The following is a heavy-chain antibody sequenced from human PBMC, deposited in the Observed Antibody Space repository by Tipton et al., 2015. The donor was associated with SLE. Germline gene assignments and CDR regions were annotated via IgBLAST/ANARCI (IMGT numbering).Heavy chain of an antibody. V-gene: IGHV3-30*02. D-gene: IGHD6-6*01. J-gene: IGHJ2*01. CDR2: IRYDGSNK. CDR1: GFTFSSYG. Sequence: SLRLSCAASGFTFSSYGMHWVRQAPGKGLEWVAFIRYDGSNKYYADSVKGRFTISRDNSKNTLYLQMNSLRAEDTAVYYCAKGEDSSSSGWYCDLWGRGPLVTVSS. CDR3: AKGEDSSSSGWYCDL.